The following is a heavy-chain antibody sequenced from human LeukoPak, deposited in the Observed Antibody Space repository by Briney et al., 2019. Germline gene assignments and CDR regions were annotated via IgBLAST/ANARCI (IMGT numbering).Heavy chain of an antibody. CDR1: GYSISSGYY. CDR2: IYHSGST. Sequence: SETPSLTCAVSGYSISSGYYWGWIRQPPGKGLEWIGSIYHSGSTYYNPSLKSRVTISVDTSKNQFSLKLSSVTAADTAVYYCARDPDVTGTTVPNWFDPWGQGTLVTVSS. J-gene: IGHJ5*02. CDR3: ARDPDVTGTTVPNWFDP. D-gene: IGHD1-20*01. V-gene: IGHV4-38-2*02.